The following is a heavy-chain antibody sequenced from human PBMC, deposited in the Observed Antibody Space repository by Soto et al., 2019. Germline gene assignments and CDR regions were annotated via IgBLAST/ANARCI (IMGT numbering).Heavy chain of an antibody. J-gene: IGHJ4*02. CDR1: GFTFSSYG. D-gene: IGHD1-20*01. CDR2: ISYDGSNK. CDR3: AIVNRDNWNY. Sequence: QVQLVESGGGVVQPGRSLRLSCAASGFTFSSYGMHWVSQAPGKGLEWVAVISYDGSNKYYADSVKGRFTISRDNSKNTLYLQMNSLIAEDTAVYYCAIVNRDNWNYWGQGTLVTVSS. V-gene: IGHV3-30*03.